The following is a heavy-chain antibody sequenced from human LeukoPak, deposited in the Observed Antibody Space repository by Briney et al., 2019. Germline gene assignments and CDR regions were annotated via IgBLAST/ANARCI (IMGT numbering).Heavy chain of an antibody. Sequence: SETLSLTCTVSGGSIRSHYWSWIRQPPGKGLEWIGYINDSGYTKYNPSLKSRLTISPDTSKNQFSLNLSSVTAADTALYYCARTIASRPYYFDYWGQGTLVTVSS. D-gene: IGHD6-6*01. CDR3: ARTIASRPYYFDY. J-gene: IGHJ4*02. CDR2: INDSGYT. CDR1: GGSIRSHY. V-gene: IGHV4-59*11.